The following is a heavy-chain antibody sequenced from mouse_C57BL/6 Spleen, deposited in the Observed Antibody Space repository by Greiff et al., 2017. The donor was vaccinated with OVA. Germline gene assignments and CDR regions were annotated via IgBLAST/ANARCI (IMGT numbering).Heavy chain of an antibody. J-gene: IGHJ2*01. CDR1: GYTIPCYW. V-gene: IGHV1-52*01. CDR3: ASEWLTGY. CDR2: IDSSDSEY. D-gene: IGHD1-3*01. Sequence: VQLQPPGAELVRPGSSVEVSFKASGYTIPCYWIHWVKQKPLQGLEWDGNIDSSDSEYHYNQKFKDKATLTVDKSPSTVYMQHSSVTYEDAAVYYCASEWLTGYWGQGTTLTVSS.